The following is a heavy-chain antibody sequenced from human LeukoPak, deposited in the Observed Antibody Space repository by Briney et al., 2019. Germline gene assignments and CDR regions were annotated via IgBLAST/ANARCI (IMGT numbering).Heavy chain of an antibody. Sequence: PGGSLRLSCAASGFTFSDYYMSWIRQAPGKGLEWVSYISSSGSTIYYADSVKGRFTISRDNAKNSLYLQMNSLRAEDTAVYYCAKDQANISPGYFDLWGRGTLVTVSS. CDR3: AKDQANISPGYFDL. J-gene: IGHJ2*01. V-gene: IGHV3-11*04. CDR1: GFTFSDYY. CDR2: ISSSGSTI. D-gene: IGHD2-8*01.